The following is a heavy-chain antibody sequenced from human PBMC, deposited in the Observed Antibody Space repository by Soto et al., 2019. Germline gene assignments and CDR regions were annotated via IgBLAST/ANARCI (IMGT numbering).Heavy chain of an antibody. CDR3: ARHYCSGGSCPPLFDY. J-gene: IGHJ4*02. CDR2: IYYSGST. D-gene: IGHD2-15*01. CDR1: GGSISSYY. V-gene: IGHV4-59*08. Sequence: PSETLSLTCTVSGGSISSYYWSWIRQPPGKGLEWIGYIYYSGSTNYNPSLKSRVTISVDTSKNQFSLKLSSVTAADTAVYYCARHYCSGGSCPPLFDYWGQGTLVTVSS.